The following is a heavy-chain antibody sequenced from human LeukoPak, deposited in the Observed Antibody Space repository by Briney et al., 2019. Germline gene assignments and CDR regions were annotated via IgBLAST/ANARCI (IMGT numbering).Heavy chain of an antibody. CDR2: ISAYNGNT. Sequence: ASVKVSCKASGYTFTSYGIIWVRQAPGQGLEWMGWISAYNGNTNYAQKIQGRVTMTTDTSTSTVYMELRSLRSDDTAVYYCARAGAVAGTRGVFDYWGQGTLVTVSS. D-gene: IGHD6-19*01. J-gene: IGHJ4*02. CDR3: ARAGAVAGTRGVFDY. CDR1: GYTFTSYG. V-gene: IGHV1-18*01.